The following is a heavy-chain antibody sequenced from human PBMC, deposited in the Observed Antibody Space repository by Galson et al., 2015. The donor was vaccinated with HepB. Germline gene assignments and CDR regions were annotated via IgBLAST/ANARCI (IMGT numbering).Heavy chain of an antibody. D-gene: IGHD2-15*01. CDR2: TYYGSKWYN. J-gene: IGHJ4*02. CDR3: ARDLGVVAAKYFDY. CDR1: GDSVSSNSAA. V-gene: IGHV6-1*01. Sequence: CAISGDSVSSNSAAWNWIRQSPSRGLEWLGRTYYGSKWYNDYAVSVKSRITINPDTSKNQFSLQLNSVTPEDTAVYYCARDLGVVAAKYFDYWGQGTLVTVSS.